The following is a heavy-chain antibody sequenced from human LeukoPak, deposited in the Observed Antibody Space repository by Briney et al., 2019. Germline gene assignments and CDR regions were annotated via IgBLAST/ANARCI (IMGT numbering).Heavy chain of an antibody. V-gene: IGHV3-48*01. CDR1: GFTFSSYS. Sequence: GGSLRLSCAGSGFTFSSYSMNWVCQAPGKGLEWVSYISSSSNIIDYTDSVKGRFTISRDNAKNSLYLQMNSLRAEDTAVYYCARARGYSYGYSDYWGQGTLVTVSS. CDR2: ISSSSNII. D-gene: IGHD5-18*01. CDR3: ARARGYSYGYSDY. J-gene: IGHJ4*02.